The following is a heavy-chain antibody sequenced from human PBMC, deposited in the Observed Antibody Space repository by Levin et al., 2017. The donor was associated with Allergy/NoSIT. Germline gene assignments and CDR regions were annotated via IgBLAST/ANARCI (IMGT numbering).Heavy chain of an antibody. CDR2: IIPILGIA. D-gene: IGHD4-17*01. CDR1: GGTFSSYA. V-gene: IGHV1-69*04. J-gene: IGHJ3*02. Sequence: KISCKASGGTFSSYAISWVRQAPGQGLEWMGRIIPILGIANYAQKFQGRVTITADKSTSTAYMELSSLRSEDTAVYYCARGDYGDYGAFSAFDIWGQGTMVTVSS. CDR3: ARGDYGDYGAFSAFDI.